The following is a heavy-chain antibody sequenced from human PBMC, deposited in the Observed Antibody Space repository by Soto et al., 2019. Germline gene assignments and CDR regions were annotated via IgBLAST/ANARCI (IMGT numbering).Heavy chain of an antibody. D-gene: IGHD3-22*01. J-gene: IGHJ4*02. V-gene: IGHV3-23*01. Sequence: GGSLRLSCAISGFTFSSYAMSWVRQAPGKGLEWVSAISGSGGSTYYADSVKGRFTISRDNSKNTLYLQMNSLRAEDTAVYYCAKDYYDSSGYYTHYYFDYWGQGTLVTVS. CDR1: GFTFSSYA. CDR2: ISGSGGST. CDR3: AKDYYDSSGYYTHYYFDY.